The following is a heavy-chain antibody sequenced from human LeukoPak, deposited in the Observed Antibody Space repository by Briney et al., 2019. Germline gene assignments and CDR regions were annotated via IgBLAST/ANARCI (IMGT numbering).Heavy chain of an antibody. CDR2: IYYSGST. J-gene: IGHJ4*02. V-gene: IGHV4-39*01. Sequence: KASETLSLTCTVSGGSISSSSYYWGWIRQPPGKGLEWIGSIYYSGSTYYNPSLKSRVTISVDTSKNQFSLKLSSVTAADTAVYYCARGYRYCSSTSCRLRFRYFDYWGQGTLVTVSS. CDR3: ARGYRYCSSTSCRLRFRYFDY. CDR1: GGSISSSSYY. D-gene: IGHD2-2*01.